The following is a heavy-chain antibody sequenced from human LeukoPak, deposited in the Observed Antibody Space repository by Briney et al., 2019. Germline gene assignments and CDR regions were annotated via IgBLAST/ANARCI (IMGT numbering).Heavy chain of an antibody. CDR1: ADSLSSGGHY. CDR3: ARGSKWEPPDY. V-gene: IGHV4-31*03. D-gene: IGHD1-26*01. Sequence: PSQTLSLTCTVSADSLSSGGHYWAWIRQLPGKGLESIGFIHHSGSSRHNPSLKDRVAISVDASRKQFALRLSSVTAADTAIYYCARGSKWEPPDYWGQGTLVTVSS. CDR2: IHHSGSS. J-gene: IGHJ4*02.